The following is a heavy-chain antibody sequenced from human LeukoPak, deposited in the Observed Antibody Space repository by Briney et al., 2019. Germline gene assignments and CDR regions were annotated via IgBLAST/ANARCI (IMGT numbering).Heavy chain of an antibody. Sequence: PGGSLRLSCAAPGSTFSNYAMHWVRQAPGKGLEWVAVISYDGSNKYYADSVKGRFTISRENSKNTLFLQMNSLRAEDTAVYYCARARDGYNDFDSWGQGTLVTVSS. CDR1: GSTFSNYA. D-gene: IGHD5-24*01. J-gene: IGHJ4*02. CDR2: ISYDGSNK. CDR3: ARARDGYNDFDS. V-gene: IGHV3-30-3*01.